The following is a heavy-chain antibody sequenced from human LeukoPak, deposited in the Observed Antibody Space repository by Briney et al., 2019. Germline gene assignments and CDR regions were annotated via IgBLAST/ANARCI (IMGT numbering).Heavy chain of an antibody. CDR2: INGDGRNI. J-gene: IGHJ3*02. CDR1: GFTFSSYW. CDR3: AKDRVTIFGVVTLHDAFDI. V-gene: IGHV3-74*01. D-gene: IGHD3-3*01. Sequence: GGSLRLSCVASGFTFSSYWMHWVRQDPRKGLVWVSRINGDGRNINYADSVRGRFTISRDNAKNTLYLQMNTLRAEDTAVYYCAKDRVTIFGVVTLHDAFDIWGQGTMVTVSS.